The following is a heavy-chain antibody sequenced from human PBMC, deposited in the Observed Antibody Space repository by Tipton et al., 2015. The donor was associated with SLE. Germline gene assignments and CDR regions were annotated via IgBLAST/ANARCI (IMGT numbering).Heavy chain of an antibody. CDR1: SGSFIAYY. J-gene: IGHJ5*02. V-gene: IGHV4-34*01. CDR2: IDHSGST. D-gene: IGHD3-16*01. CDR3: ARVQAYEGFDP. Sequence: NSGSFIAYYWSWIRQPPGKGLEWVGDIDHSGSTNYKPSLKSRLTISVDTSKNQFSLKLSSVTAADTAVYYCARVQAYEGFDPWGQGTLVTVSS.